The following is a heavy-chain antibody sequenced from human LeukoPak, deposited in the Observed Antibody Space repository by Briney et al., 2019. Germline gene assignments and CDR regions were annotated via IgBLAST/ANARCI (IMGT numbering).Heavy chain of an antibody. CDR3: ARSYYDSSGYPNFDY. D-gene: IGHD3-22*01. Sequence: GGSLRLSCVVSGFTFSNYTVNWVRQAPGKGLEWVSFISSSSSYMYYADSVKGRFTISRDNAKNSLYLQMNSLRAEDTAVYYCARSYYDSSGYPNFDYWGQGTLVTVSS. CDR1: GFTFSNYT. J-gene: IGHJ4*02. V-gene: IGHV3-21*01. CDR2: ISSSSSYM.